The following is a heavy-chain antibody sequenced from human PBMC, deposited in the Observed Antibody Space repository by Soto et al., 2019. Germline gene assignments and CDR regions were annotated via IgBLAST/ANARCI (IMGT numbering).Heavy chain of an antibody. Sequence: EVQLLESGGGLVQPGGSLRLSCAASGFTFTNYAMSWVRQAPGKGLEWVSTISASGGSTYHADSVKGRFTISRDNSKTTLSVQMNCLRVEDTAAYYCANDMRGSVSYYLYGMDVWGEGTAVTVP. CDR1: GFTFTNYA. D-gene: IGHD3-10*01. CDR3: ANDMRGSVSYYLYGMDV. CDR2: ISASGGST. V-gene: IGHV3-23*01. J-gene: IGHJ6*02.